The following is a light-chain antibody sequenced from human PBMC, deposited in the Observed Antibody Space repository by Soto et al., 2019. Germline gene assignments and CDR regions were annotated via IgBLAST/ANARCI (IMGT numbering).Light chain of an antibody. CDR3: QQYNSYSPALN. Sequence: DIQMTQSPSTLSASVGDRVTITCRASQSISSWLAWYQQKPGKAPKLLIYDASSLESGVPTRFSGSGSGTDFTLTISSLQPDDFATYYCQQYNSYSPALNFGGGTKVEIK. CDR1: QSISSW. V-gene: IGKV1-5*01. J-gene: IGKJ4*01. CDR2: DAS.